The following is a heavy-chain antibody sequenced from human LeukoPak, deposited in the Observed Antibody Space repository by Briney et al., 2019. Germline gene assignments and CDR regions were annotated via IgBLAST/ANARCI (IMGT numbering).Heavy chain of an antibody. CDR2: ISYDKTYK. CDR1: GFTFSNYG. J-gene: IGHJ4*02. V-gene: IGHV3-30*18. Sequence: GGSLRLSCAASGFTFSNYGMHWVRQAPGKGLEWLTVISYDKTYKDYADSVKGRFTISRDNSKNALYLQMNSLRAEDTAVYYCAKANAREFDYWGQGTLVTVSS. CDR3: AKANAREFDY. D-gene: IGHD3-10*01.